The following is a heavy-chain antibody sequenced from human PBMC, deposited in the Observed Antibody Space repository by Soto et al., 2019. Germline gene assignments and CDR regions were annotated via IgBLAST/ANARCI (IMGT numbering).Heavy chain of an antibody. CDR2: ISSYNGNT. D-gene: IGHD2-2*01. V-gene: IGHV1-18*04. J-gene: IGHJ5*02. CDR3: ARGPRYCSSTSCFSGVTWFDP. CDR1: GYTFTSYG. Sequence: ASVKVSCKASGYTFTSYGISWVRQAPGQGLEWMGWISSYNGNTNYAQKVQGRVTMTTDTSTSTTYMELRSLRSDDTAVYYCARGPRYCSSTSCFSGVTWFDPWGQGTLVTRLL.